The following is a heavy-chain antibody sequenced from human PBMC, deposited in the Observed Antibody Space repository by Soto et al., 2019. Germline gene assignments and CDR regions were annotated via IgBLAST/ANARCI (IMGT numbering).Heavy chain of an antibody. CDR1: GGSIMSYY. Sequence: QTLSLTCNVSGGSIMSYYWSWVRQPAGKALEWIGRVYTTGSTNYNPSLRSRVSISVDTSTNQFSLTVTSVTAADKAVYYCAREGATSFGTDVWGQGTTVPVSS. J-gene: IGHJ6*02. D-gene: IGHD1-26*01. V-gene: IGHV4-4*07. CDR2: VYTTGST. CDR3: AREGATSFGTDV.